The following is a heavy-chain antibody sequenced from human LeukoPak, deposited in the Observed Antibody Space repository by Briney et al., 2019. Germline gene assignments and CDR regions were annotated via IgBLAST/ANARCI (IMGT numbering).Heavy chain of an antibody. CDR3: ARESSYSSSWPYFDY. CDR2: ISAYNGNT. J-gene: IGHJ4*02. Sequence: ASVKVSCKASGYTFTSYGISWVRQVPGQGLEWMGWISAYNGNTNYAQKLQGRVTMTTDTSTSTAYMELRSLRSDDTAVYYCARESSYSSSWPYFDYWGQGTLVTVSS. D-gene: IGHD6-13*01. CDR1: GYTFTSYG. V-gene: IGHV1-18*01.